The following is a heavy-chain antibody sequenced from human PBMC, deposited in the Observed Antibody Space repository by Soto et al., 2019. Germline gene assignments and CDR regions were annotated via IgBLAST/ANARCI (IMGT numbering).Heavy chain of an antibody. V-gene: IGHV3-74*01. D-gene: IGHD6-19*01. CDR1: GFTFSSYL. CDR3: ARETSGWSPYAFDI. CDR2: INSDGSST. Sequence: GGSLRLSCAASGFTFSSYLMHWVRQAPGKGLVWVSRINSDGSSTSYADSVKGRFTISRDNAKNTLYLQMNSLRAEDTAVYYCARETSGWSPYAFDIWGQGTMVTVSS. J-gene: IGHJ3*02.